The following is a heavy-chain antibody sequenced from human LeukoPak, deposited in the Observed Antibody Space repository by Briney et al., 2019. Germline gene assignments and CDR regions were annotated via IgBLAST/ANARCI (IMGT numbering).Heavy chain of an antibody. V-gene: IGHV1-2*02. D-gene: IGHD6-13*01. CDR3: ASSHSSSWPPDY. CDR2: INPNSGGT. Sequence: ASVKVPCKASGYTFTGCYMHWVRQAPGQGLEWMGWINPNSGGTNYAQKFQGRVTMTRDTSISTAYMELSRLRSDDTAVYYCASSHSSSWPPDYWGQGTLVTVSS. CDR1: GYTFTGCY. J-gene: IGHJ4*02.